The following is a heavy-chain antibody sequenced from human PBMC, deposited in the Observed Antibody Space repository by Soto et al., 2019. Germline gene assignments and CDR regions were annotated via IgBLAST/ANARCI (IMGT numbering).Heavy chain of an antibody. V-gene: IGHV5-51*01. D-gene: IGHD3-16*01. CDR2: IFPDDSDT. Sequence: PGESLKISCKASGYIIKNYWIGWVRQMPGQGLEWMGIIFPDDSDTRYSPSFQGHVTISVDKSISTAYVQWSSLKASDSAIYYRFRGGVTSRTFDYWGQGTLVTVSS. CDR3: FRGGVTSRTFDY. J-gene: IGHJ4*02. CDR1: GYIIKNYW.